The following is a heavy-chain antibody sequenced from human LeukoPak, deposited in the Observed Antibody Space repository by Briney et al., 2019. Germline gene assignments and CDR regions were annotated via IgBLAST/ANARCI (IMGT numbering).Heavy chain of an antibody. V-gene: IGHV4-59*01. CDR2: VYYSGTT. Sequence: SETLSLTCTVSGGSISNYYWSWIRRSPEKGLEWIGYVYYSGTTNYNPSLKSRVTISVDTSMNQFSLKLNSVTAADTAVYYCARDRGLWFGELLDYWGPGTLVTVSS. CDR3: ARDRGLWFGELLDY. CDR1: GGSISNYY. J-gene: IGHJ4*02. D-gene: IGHD3-10*01.